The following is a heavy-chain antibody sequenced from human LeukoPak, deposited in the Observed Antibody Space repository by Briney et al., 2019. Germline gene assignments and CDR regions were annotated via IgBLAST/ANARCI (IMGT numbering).Heavy chain of an antibody. J-gene: IGHJ4*02. CDR3: ARSYGDYGGFDY. CDR1: GGTFSSYA. CDR2: INPNSGGT. Sequence: ASVKVSCKASGGTFSSYAISWVRQAPGQGLEWMGRINPNSGGTNYAQKFQGRVTMTRDTSTSTVYMELSSLRSEDTAVYYCARSYGDYGGFDYWGQGTLVTVSS. D-gene: IGHD4-17*01. V-gene: IGHV1-2*06.